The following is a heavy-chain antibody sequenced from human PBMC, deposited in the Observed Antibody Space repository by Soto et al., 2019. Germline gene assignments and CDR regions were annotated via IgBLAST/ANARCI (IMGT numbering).Heavy chain of an antibody. CDR2: MNPSSGNA. V-gene: IGHV1-8*01. J-gene: IGHJ6*03. D-gene: IGHD2-2*01. CDR3: ARYLKYPYYYMDV. Sequence: QVQLVQSGAEVKKPGASVKVSCKASGYTFTSYDINWVRQAPGQGLEWMGWMNPSSGNAGYAQKFQGRVTMTRNTSVNTAYMALSSLRSEGTAVYYCARYLKYPYYYMDVWGKGTTVTVSS. CDR1: GYTFTSYD.